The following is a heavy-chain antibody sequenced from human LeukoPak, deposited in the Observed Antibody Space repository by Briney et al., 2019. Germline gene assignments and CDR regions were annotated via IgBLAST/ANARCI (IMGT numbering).Heavy chain of an antibody. CDR2: INHSGST. Sequence: SETLSLTCAVYGGSFSGYYWSWIRQPPGKGLEWIGEINHSGSTNYNPSLKSRVTISVDTSKNQFPLKLSSVTAADTAVYYCARINSEFDYWGQGTLVTVSS. V-gene: IGHV4-34*01. CDR3: ARINSEFDY. D-gene: IGHD1-20*01. J-gene: IGHJ4*02. CDR1: GGSFSGYY.